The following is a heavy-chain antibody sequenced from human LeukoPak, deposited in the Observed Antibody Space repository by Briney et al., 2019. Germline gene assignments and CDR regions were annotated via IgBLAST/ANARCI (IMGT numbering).Heavy chain of an antibody. CDR3: ASDRIEVDAFDI. V-gene: IGHV4-39*07. CDR2: IYTSGST. Sequence: SETLSLTCIVSGGSISSSSYYWGWIRQPPGKELEWIGRIYTSGSTNYNPSLKSRVTISVDTSKNQFSLKLSSVTAADTAVYYCASDRIEVDAFDIWGQGTMVTVSS. J-gene: IGHJ3*02. D-gene: IGHD2-15*01. CDR1: GGSISSSSYY.